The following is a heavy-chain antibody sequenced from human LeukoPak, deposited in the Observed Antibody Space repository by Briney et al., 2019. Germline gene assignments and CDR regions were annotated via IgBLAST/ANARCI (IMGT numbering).Heavy chain of an antibody. CDR2: IYSSGSV. D-gene: IGHD3-9*01. CDR1: GGSISSSRYY. Sequence: SETLSLTCTVSGGSISSSRYYWGWIRQPPGKGLEWIGSIYSSGSVYYNPSLRSRVTISLDTSKNQFSLKLSSVTAADTAVYYCSTRNILAWYFDLWGRGTLVTVSS. V-gene: IGHV4-39*01. CDR3: STRNILAWYFDL. J-gene: IGHJ2*01.